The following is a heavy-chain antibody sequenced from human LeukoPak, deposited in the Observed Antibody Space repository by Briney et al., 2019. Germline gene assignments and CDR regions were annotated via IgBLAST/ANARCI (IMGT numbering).Heavy chain of an antibody. V-gene: IGHV3-21*01. CDR3: ARSYYYDSSGYYYAPNYYYYGMDV. CDR1: GFTFSSYS. CDR2: ISSSSSYI. Sequence: GGSLRLSCAASGFTFSSYSMNWVRQAPGKGLEWVSSISSSSSYIYYADSVKGRFTISRDNAKNSLYLQMNSLRAEDTAVYYCARSYYYDSSGYYYAPNYYYYGMDVWGQGTTVTVSS. J-gene: IGHJ6*02. D-gene: IGHD3-22*01.